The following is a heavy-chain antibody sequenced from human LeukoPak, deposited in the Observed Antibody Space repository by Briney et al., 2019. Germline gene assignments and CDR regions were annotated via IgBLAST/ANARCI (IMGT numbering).Heavy chain of an antibody. CDR2: ISSSSSYT. CDR3: ARAVKNYDILTGYYMDYFDY. Sequence: PGGSLRLSCAASGFTFSDYYISWIRQAPGKGLEWVSYISSSSSYTNYADSVKGRFTISRDNAKNSLYLQMNSLRAEDTAVYYCARAVKNYDILTGYYMDYFDYWGQGTLVTVSS. V-gene: IGHV3-11*03. J-gene: IGHJ4*02. CDR1: GFTFSDYY. D-gene: IGHD3-9*01.